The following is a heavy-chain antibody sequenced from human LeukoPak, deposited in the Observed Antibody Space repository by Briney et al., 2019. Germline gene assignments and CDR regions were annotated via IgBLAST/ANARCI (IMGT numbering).Heavy chain of an antibody. CDR2: IYPSDSDT. J-gene: IGHJ3*02. CDR1: GYSFTSYW. V-gene: IGHV5-51*01. CDR3: ARRYSTSSGASDAFDI. Sequence: GESLKISCKGSGYSFTSYWIGWVRQMPGKGLEWMGIIYPSDSDTRYSPSFQGQVTISADKSINTAYLQWGSLKASDTAIYYCARRYSTSSGASDAFDIWGQGTMVTVSS. D-gene: IGHD6-6*01.